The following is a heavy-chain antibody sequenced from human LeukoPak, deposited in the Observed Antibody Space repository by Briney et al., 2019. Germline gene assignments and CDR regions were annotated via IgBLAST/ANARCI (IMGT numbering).Heavy chain of an antibody. D-gene: IGHD2-2*01. Sequence: PGGSLGLSCIAPGFSFSSYSVSWVRQAPGRGLDWVALIDRGSSVIYYADSVKGRFTISRDNAKNSLYLQMNNLRAEDTALYYCARDLPAATAWGQGTQVTVSS. V-gene: IGHV3-21*01. J-gene: IGHJ5*02. CDR3: ARDLPAATA. CDR2: IDRGSSVI. CDR1: GFSFSSYS.